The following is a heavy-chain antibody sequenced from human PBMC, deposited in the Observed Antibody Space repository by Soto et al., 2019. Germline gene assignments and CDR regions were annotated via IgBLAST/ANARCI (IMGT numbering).Heavy chain of an antibody. J-gene: IGHJ4*02. CDR2: TKNKANSYTT. CDR3: VRWKTGAPEY. V-gene: IGHV3-72*01. Sequence: EVQLVESGGGLVQPGGSLRLSCATSGFIFSDHYMDWVRQAPGKGLEWVGRTKNKANSYTTEYATSVKGRFSILRDDSKTSLHLQMNSLTTEDTAVYYCVRWKTGAPEYWGQGTLVTVSS. CDR1: GFIFSDHY. D-gene: IGHD7-27*01.